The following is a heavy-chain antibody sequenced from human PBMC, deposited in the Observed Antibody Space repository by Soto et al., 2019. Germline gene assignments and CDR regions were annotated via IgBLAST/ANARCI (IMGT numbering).Heavy chain of an antibody. CDR3: ASQGYGAYDY. Sequence: GESLKISCQGSGYSFTGYWIGWVRQMPGRGLEWMGIINPGDSDTTYSPSFQGQVTISADKSISTAYLQWSSLKASDTAMYYCASQGYGAYDYSGPGTLLTVSS. CDR1: GYSFTGYW. CDR2: INPGDSDT. V-gene: IGHV5-51*01. D-gene: IGHD5-12*01. J-gene: IGHJ4*02.